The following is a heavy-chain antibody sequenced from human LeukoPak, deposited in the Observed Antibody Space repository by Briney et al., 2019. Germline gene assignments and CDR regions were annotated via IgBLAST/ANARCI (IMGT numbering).Heavy chain of an antibody. CDR1: GYTFTSYD. V-gene: IGHV1-8*01. CDR2: MNPNSGNT. Sequence: GASVKVSCKASGYTFTSYDINWVRQATGQGLEWMGWMNPNSGNTGYAQKFQGRVTMTRNTSISTAYMELSSLRSEDTAVYYCARGAAGIKTMATRNWFDPWGQGTLVTVSS. D-gene: IGHD6-13*01. J-gene: IGHJ5*02. CDR3: ARGAAGIKTMATRNWFDP.